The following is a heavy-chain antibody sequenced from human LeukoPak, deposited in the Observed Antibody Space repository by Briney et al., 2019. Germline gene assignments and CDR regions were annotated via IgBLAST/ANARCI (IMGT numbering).Heavy chain of an antibody. D-gene: IGHD5-18*01. CDR1: GFTFSDYY. CDR2: ISSSGSTI. Sequence: PGGSLRLSCAASGFTFSDYYMSWIRQAPGKGLEWVSYISSSGSTIYYADSVKGRFTISRDNAKNSLYLQMISLTAEATAVYYCACSSASACSYRHFHYDCWGPGILVSV. CDR3: ACSSASACSYRHFHYDC. J-gene: IGHJ4*02. V-gene: IGHV3-11*01.